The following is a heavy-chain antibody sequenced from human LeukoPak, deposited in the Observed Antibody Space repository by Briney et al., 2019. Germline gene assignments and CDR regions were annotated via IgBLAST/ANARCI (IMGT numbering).Heavy chain of an antibody. CDR1: GFSFSTYA. CDR3: AKDRRYYDSSGYSDN. V-gene: IGHV3-33*06. CDR2: IWYDGSNQ. Sequence: PGRSLRLSCAASGFSFSTYAMHWVRQAPGKGLEWLAVIWYDGSNQYYLDSVKGRFTISRDNSKNTLYLQTNSLRAEDTAVYYCAKDRRYYDSSGYSDNWGQGTLVTVSS. D-gene: IGHD3-22*01. J-gene: IGHJ4*02.